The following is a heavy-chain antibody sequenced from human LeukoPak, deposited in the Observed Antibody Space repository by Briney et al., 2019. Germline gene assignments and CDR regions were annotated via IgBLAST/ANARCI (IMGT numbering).Heavy chain of an antibody. CDR3: ARGSYQSPRYCSSTSCYYYGMDV. J-gene: IGHJ6*04. CDR1: GGSFSGYY. CDR2: INHSGST. D-gene: IGHD2-2*01. V-gene: IGHV4-34*01. Sequence: LETLSLTCAVYGGSFSGYYWSWIRQPPGKGLEWIGEINHSGSTNYNPSLKSRVTISVDTSKNQFSLKLSSVTAADTAVYYCARGSYQSPRYCSSTSCYYYGMDVWGKGTTVTVSS.